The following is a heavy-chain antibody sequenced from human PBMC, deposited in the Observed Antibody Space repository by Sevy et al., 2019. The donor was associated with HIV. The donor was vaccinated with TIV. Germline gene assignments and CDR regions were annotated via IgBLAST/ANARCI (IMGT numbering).Heavy chain of an antibody. CDR2: IYYRGST. CDR1: GGSISSYY. V-gene: IGHV4-59*01. D-gene: IGHD3-22*01. Sequence: SETLSLTCTVSGGSISSYYWSWIRQPPGKGLEWIGYIYYRGSTNYTPSPKSRFTISVDTSKNQFSLKLSSVTAADTAVYYCARGLDYYESSDTPGDYFDYWGQGTLVTVSS. CDR3: ARGLDYYESSDTPGDYFDY. J-gene: IGHJ4*02.